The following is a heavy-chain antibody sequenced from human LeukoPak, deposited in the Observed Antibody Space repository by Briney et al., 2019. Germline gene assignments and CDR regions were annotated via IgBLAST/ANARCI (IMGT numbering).Heavy chain of an antibody. V-gene: IGHV3-30*18. CDR1: GFTFSGYG. CDR2: ISYDGSNK. CDR3: AKLIAGYCTSTSCYNGGMDV. J-gene: IGHJ6*02. Sequence: GGSLRLSCAASGFTFSGYGMHWVRQAPGKGLEWVAIISYDGSNKYYADSVKGRFTISRDNSKNTLYLQMNSLRPEDTAVYYCAKLIAGYCTSTSCYNGGMDVWGQGTTVTVSS. D-gene: IGHD2-2*02.